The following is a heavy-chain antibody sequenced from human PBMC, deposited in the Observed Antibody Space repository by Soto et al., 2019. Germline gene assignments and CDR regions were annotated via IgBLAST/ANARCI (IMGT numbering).Heavy chain of an antibody. Sequence: GGSLRLSCAASGFTLSDFWMHWVRQFPGKGLVWVSRINDDGSRTKYADSVEGRLTISRDTAKNTLYLQMDSLRVEDTAVYYCVRDHHDYDFWSGNPRGYFDLWGRGTLVTV. D-gene: IGHD3-3*01. CDR2: INDDGSRT. CDR3: VRDHHDYDFWSGNPRGYFDL. V-gene: IGHV3-74*01. CDR1: GFTLSDFW. J-gene: IGHJ2*01.